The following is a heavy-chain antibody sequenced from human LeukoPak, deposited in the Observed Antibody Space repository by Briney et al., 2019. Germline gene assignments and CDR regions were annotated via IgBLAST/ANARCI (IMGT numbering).Heavy chain of an antibody. D-gene: IGHD7-27*01. J-gene: IGHJ5*02. V-gene: IGHV1-69*05. CDR2: IIPIFGTA. Sequence: GASVKVSCKASGGTFSSYAISWVRQAPGQGLEWMGGIIPIFGTANYAQKFQGRVTMTRDTSTSTVYMELSSLRSEDTAVYYCARGGVAKLGPLDLWGQGTLVTVSS. CDR1: GGTFSSYA. CDR3: ARGGVAKLGPLDL.